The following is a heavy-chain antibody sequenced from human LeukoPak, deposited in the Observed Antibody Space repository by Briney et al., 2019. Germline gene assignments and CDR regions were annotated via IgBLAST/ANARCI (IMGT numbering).Heavy chain of an antibody. CDR3: ARHGHSSSSLALTN. CDR1: GGSISSYY. D-gene: IGHD6-6*01. V-gene: IGHV4-4*07. CDR2: IYTSGST. Sequence: SETLSLTCTVSGGSISSYYWSWIRQPAGKGLEWIGRIYTSGSTNYNPSLKSRVTMSVDTSKNQFSLKLSSVTAADTAVYYCARHGHSSSSLALTNWGQGTLVTVSS. J-gene: IGHJ4*02.